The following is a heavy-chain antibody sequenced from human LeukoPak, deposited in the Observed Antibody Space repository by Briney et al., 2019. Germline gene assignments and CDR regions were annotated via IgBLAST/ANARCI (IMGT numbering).Heavy chain of an antibody. Sequence: ASVKVSCKASGYTFTSYDINWVRQATGQGLEWLGWMNPNSGNTGYAQNFQGRVTLTRNTSIDTAYMELSSLRSEDTAVYCCARDYYGSKSSSFDPWGQGTLVTVSS. V-gene: IGHV1-8*01. CDR2: MNPNSGNT. CDR1: GYTFTSYD. D-gene: IGHD3-10*01. CDR3: ARDYYGSKSSSFDP. J-gene: IGHJ5*02.